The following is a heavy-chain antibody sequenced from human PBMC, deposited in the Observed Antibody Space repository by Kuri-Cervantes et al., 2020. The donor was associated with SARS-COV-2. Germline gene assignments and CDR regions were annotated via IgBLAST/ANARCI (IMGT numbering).Heavy chain of an antibody. J-gene: IGHJ4*02. CDR2: IYYSGST. Sequence: ESLKISCTVSGGSISSSSYYWGWIRQPPGKGLEWIGSIYYSGSTYYNPSLKSRVTISVGTSKNQFSLKLSSVTAADTAVYYCASQVDTAMAFDYWGQGTLVTVSS. D-gene: IGHD5-18*01. CDR3: ASQVDTAMAFDY. V-gene: IGHV4-39*01. CDR1: GGSISSSSYY.